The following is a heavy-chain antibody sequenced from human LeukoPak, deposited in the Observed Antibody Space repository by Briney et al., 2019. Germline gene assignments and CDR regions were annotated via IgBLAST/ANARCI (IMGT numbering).Heavy chain of an antibody. CDR2: IKQDGSEK. CDR1: GFPFSSYW. V-gene: IGHV3-7*01. CDR3: ARVLTGSRHCFDI. D-gene: IGHD3-10*01. Sequence: PGGSLRLSGAAPGFPFSSYWITWVGQAPGRGRGGGANIKQDGSEKYYVDSVKGRFTISRDNAKNSLYLQMNSLRAEDTAVYYCARVLTGSRHCFDIWGQGTMVTVSP. J-gene: IGHJ3*02.